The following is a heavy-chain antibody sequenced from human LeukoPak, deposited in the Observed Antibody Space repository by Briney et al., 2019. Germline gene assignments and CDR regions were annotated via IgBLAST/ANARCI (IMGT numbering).Heavy chain of an antibody. CDR1: GFTFSSYA. J-gene: IGHJ6*02. Sequence: PGGSLRLSCAASGFTFSSYAMSWVRQAPGKGLEWVSAISGSGGSTYYADSVKGRFTISRDNSKNTLYLQMNSLRAEDTAVYYCAKEGGYSYVFAKGYYYGMDVWGQGTTVIVSS. V-gene: IGHV3-23*01. CDR3: AKEGGYSYVFAKGYYYGMDV. CDR2: ISGSGGST. D-gene: IGHD5-18*01.